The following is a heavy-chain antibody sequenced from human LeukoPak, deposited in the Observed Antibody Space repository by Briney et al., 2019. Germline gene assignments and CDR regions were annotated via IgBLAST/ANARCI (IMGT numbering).Heavy chain of an antibody. V-gene: IGHV4-34*01. CDR1: GGSFSGYY. CDR2: INHSGST. D-gene: IGHD2-21*02. J-gene: IGHJ4*02. CDR3: ASGLHVVVTATVYFDY. Sequence: PSEILSLTCAVYGGSFSGYYWSWIRQPPGKGLEWIGEINHSGSTNYNPSLKSRVTISVDTSKNQFSLKLSSVTVADTAVYYCASGLHVVVTATVYFDYWGQGTLVTVSS.